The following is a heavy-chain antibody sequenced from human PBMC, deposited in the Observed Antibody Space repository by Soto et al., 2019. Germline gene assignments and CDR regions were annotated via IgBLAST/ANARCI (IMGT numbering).Heavy chain of an antibody. CDR3: AKSPSVVLVPSTLGGNNWFDP. V-gene: IGHV3-23*01. Sequence: EVQLLESGGGLVQPGGSLRLSCAASGLTFSSYAMNWVRQAPGKGLEWVSAISGSGGSTYYADSVKGRFTISRDTSKNTLYLQMNSMGAEDTAVYFCAKSPSVVLVPSTLGGNNWFDPWGQGTLVTVSS. CDR1: GLTFSSYA. J-gene: IGHJ5*02. CDR2: ISGSGGST. D-gene: IGHD2-15*01.